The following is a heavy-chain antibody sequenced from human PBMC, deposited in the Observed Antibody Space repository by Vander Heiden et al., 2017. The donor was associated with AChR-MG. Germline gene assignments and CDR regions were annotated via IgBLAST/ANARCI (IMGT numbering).Heavy chain of an antibody. Sequence: QVQLQESGPGLVKPSETLSLTCTVSGGSISSYYWSWIRQPPGKGLEWIGYIYYSGSTNYNPSLKSRVTISVDTSKNQFSLKLSSVTAADTAVYYGARGSGGTPQIAVPDYWGQGTLVTVSS. J-gene: IGHJ4*02. CDR3: ARGSGGTPQIAVPDY. V-gene: IGHV4-59*01. CDR2: IYYSGST. D-gene: IGHD6-19*01. CDR1: GGSISSYY.